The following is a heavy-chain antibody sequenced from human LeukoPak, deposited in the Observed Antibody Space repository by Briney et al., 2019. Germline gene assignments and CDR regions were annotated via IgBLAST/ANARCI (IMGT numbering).Heavy chain of an antibody. CDR2: ITAYNGNT. Sequence: ASVKVSRMASGYTFTSCGISWVRQAPGQGLEWMGWITAYNGNTNYAQKLQGRVTMTTDTSTSTAYMELRSLRSDDTAVYYCASGPAMVRVVINYGMDVWGQGTTVTVSS. J-gene: IGHJ6*02. D-gene: IGHD3-10*01. CDR1: GYTFTSCG. V-gene: IGHV1-18*01. CDR3: ASGPAMVRVVINYGMDV.